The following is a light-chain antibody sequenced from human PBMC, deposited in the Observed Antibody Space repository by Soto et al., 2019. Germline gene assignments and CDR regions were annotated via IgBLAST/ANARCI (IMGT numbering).Light chain of an antibody. CDR2: GAS. J-gene: IGKJ4*01. CDR1: QSVSNSY. V-gene: IGKV3-20*01. CDR3: QQYGSSPLT. Sequence: EIVLTQSPATLSLSPGERATPSCRASQSVSNSYLAWYQQRPGQAPRLLIYGASSGATGIPDRFSGSGSGTDFTLTISRLEPEDFAVYYCQQYGSSPLTFGGGTKVEIK.